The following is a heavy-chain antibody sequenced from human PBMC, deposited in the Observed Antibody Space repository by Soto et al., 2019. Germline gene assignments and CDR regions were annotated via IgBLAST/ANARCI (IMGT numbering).Heavy chain of an antibody. J-gene: IGHJ4*02. D-gene: IGHD3-22*01. CDR2: TYYNGNA. V-gene: IGHV4-39*01. Sequence: QLQLQESGPGLVKPSETLSLTCTVSGGSIDRSNYYWDWIRQPPGKGLEWIGTTYYNGNAYYNPSLKRRVTMSFDTSKTQFSLKLISVTAADTSVYYCARHFVAVVIKGWGYWGQGTLVTVSS. CDR1: GGSIDRSNYY. CDR3: ARHFVAVVIKGWGY.